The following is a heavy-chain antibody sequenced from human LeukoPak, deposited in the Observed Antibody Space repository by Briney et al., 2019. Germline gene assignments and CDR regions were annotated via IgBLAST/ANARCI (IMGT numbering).Heavy chain of an antibody. V-gene: IGHV3-23*01. CDR1: GFTFSSYA. D-gene: IGHD3-22*01. J-gene: IGHJ4*02. CDR3: AKGLYYDSSGYDY. CDR2: ISGSGGST. Sequence: GGSLRLSCAASGFTFSSYAMSWVRQAPGKGLEWGSAISGSGGSTYYADSVKGRFTISRDNSKNTLYLQMNSLRAEDTAVYYCAKGLYYDSSGYDYWGQGTLVTVSS.